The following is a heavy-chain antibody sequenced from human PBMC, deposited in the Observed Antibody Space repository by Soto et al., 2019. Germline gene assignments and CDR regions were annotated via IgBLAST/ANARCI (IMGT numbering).Heavy chain of an antibody. CDR1: GGSISSSSYY. J-gene: IGHJ6*02. CDR2: IFYSGST. Sequence: SETLSLTCTVSGGSISSSSYYWSWIRQPPGKGLEWIGSIFYSGSTYYNPSLKSRVTISVDTSKNQFSLKLSSVTAADTAVYYCARHLTYCSAGSCYSDFPYYGMDVWGQGTTVTVSS. CDR3: ARHLTYCSAGSCYSDFPYYGMDV. V-gene: IGHV4-39*01. D-gene: IGHD2-15*01.